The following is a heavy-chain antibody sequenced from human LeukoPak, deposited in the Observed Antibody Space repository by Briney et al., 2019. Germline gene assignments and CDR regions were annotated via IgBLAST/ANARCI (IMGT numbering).Heavy chain of an antibody. Sequence: TGGSLRLSCAASEFTFSTYWMHWVRQAPGKGLVWVSRIKSDGGTKYADSVKGRFTISRDNAKKTVSLQMNSLRPEDTGVYYCARAPSEIGGYYPEYFRHWGQGTLVTVSS. J-gene: IGHJ1*01. V-gene: IGHV3-74*01. D-gene: IGHD3-22*01. CDR1: EFTFSTYW. CDR3: ARAPSEIGGYYPEYFRH. CDR2: IKSDGGT.